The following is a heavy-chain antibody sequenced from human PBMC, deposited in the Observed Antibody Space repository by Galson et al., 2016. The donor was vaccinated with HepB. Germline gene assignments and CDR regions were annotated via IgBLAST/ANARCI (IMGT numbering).Heavy chain of an antibody. V-gene: IGHV2-5*02. D-gene: IGHD3-10*01. Sequence: AWLALIYWDSDTRYSPSLKSRLTITKDTSKNQVVLTMTDMDPVDTATYFCAHRTFGDWFDPWGQGVLVTVSS. CDR2: IYWDSDT. J-gene: IGHJ5*02. CDR3: AHRTFGDWFDP.